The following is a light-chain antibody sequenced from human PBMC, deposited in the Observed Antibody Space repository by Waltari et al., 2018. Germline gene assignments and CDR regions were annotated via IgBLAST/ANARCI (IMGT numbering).Light chain of an antibody. V-gene: IGKV3-20*01. CDR1: QYIDF. CDR2: SAS. Sequence: EIVLTQSPGPLSLSPGDTATLSCRATQYIDFLAWYQQKPGQPPRLLIFSASTRATGIPDRFSCRGFGTDFTLTISRLEPEDFAVYYCQYYGDSPNTFGQGTKL. CDR3: QYYGDSPNT. J-gene: IGKJ2*01.